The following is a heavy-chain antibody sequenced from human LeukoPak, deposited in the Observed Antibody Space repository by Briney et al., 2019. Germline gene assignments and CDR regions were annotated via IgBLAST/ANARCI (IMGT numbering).Heavy chain of an antibody. J-gene: IGHJ4*02. D-gene: IGHD3-22*01. CDR1: GGSVSSGSYY. V-gene: IGHV4-61*01. CDR3: ARALDSSGYYYHIQSFDC. CDR2: IYYSGST. Sequence: SETLSLTCTVSGGSVSSGSYYWSWIRQPPGKGLEWIGYIYYSGSTNYNPSLKSRVTISVDTSKNQFSLKLSSVTAADTAVYYCARALDSSGYYYHIQSFDCWGQGTLVTVSS.